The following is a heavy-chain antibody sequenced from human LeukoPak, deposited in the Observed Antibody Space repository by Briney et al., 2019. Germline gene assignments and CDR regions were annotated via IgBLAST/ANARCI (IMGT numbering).Heavy chain of an antibody. V-gene: IGHV4-34*01. Sequence: SETLSLTCAVYGGSFSDYYWSWIRQPPGKGLEWIGEINHSGSTNYNPSLKSRVTISVDTSKNQFSLKLSSVTAADTAVYYCARDLAGSPLSTPYYYYYYGMDVWGQGTTVTVSS. CDR1: GGSFSDYY. CDR2: INHSGST. CDR3: ARDLAGSPLSTPYYYYYYGMDV. D-gene: IGHD3-10*01. J-gene: IGHJ6*02.